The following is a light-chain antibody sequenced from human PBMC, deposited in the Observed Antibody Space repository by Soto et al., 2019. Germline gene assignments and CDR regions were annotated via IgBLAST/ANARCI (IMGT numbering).Light chain of an antibody. CDR3: SSYTSSSTS. CDR1: SSDVGGYNY. Sequence: QSALTQPASVSGSPGQSITISCTGTSSDVGGYNYVSWYQQHPGKAPKPMIYDVSNRPSGVSNRFSGSKSGNTASLTISGLQAEDEADYYCSSYTSSSTSFGGGTKVTVL. CDR2: DVS. J-gene: IGLJ3*02. V-gene: IGLV2-14*01.